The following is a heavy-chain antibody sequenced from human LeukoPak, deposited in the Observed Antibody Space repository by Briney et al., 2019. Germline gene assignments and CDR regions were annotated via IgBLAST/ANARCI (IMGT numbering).Heavy chain of an antibody. CDR2: ISDNGGTT. J-gene: IGHJ4*02. CDR1: GFTFSTCA. CDR3: AKALLCGAGTYYRNYFDY. Sequence: PGGSLSLSCAASGFTFSTCAMSWVRQAPGKGLEWVSIISDNGGTTDYADSVKGRFTIARDNSKNALFLQMNSLTAEDTAVYYCAKALLCGAGTYYRNYFDYWGQGILVTVSS. V-gene: IGHV3-23*01. D-gene: IGHD3-10*01.